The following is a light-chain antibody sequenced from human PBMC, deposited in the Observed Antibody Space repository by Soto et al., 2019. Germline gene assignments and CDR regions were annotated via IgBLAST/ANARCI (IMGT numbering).Light chain of an antibody. Sequence: EIVMTQSPATLSVSPGERATLSCRASQSVRSNLAWYQQKPGQAPRLLIYDASTRATGIPARFSGSGSGTNFTLTISSLQSEDFAVYYCQQYNNWRTFGQGTKVEIK. CDR1: QSVRSN. V-gene: IGKV3-15*01. CDR2: DAS. J-gene: IGKJ1*01. CDR3: QQYNNWRT.